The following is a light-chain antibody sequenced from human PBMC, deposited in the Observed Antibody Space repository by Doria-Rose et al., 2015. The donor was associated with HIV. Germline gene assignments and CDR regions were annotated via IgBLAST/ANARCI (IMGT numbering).Light chain of an antibody. J-gene: IGKJ2*01. CDR3: MQALQTPYT. CDR1: QSLLHTIGYNY. Sequence: TQSPLSLPVTPGQPASISCRSSQSLLHTIGYNYLDWYLQKPGQSPQLLIYLGSNRASGVPDRFSGSGSGTDFTLKISRVEAEDVGVYYCMQALQTPYTFGQGTKLKIK. CDR2: LGS. V-gene: IGKV2-28*01.